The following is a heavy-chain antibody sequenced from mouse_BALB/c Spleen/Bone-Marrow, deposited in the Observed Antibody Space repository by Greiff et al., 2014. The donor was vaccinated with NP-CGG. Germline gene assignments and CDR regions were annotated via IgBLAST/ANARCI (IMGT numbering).Heavy chain of an antibody. CDR1: GFNIKDTY. J-gene: IGHJ2*01. CDR3: ARLITTDY. V-gene: IGHV14-3*02. Sequence: EVQLVESGAELVKPGASVKLSCTASGFNIKDTYMHWVKQRPEQGLEWIGRIDPANGNTKYDPKFQGKATITADTSSNTAYLQLSSLTSEDTAVYYCARLITTDYWGQGTTLTVSS. CDR2: IDPANGNT. D-gene: IGHD2-4*01.